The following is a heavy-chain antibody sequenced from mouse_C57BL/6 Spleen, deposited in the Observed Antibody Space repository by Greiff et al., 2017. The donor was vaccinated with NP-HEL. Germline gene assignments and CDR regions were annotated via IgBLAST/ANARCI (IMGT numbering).Heavy chain of an antibody. D-gene: IGHD1-1*01. CDR1: GYAFTNYL. V-gene: IGHV1-54*01. J-gene: IGHJ4*01. CDR2: INPGSGGT. CDR3: ARSFTTVVADYAMDY. Sequence: VQLQQSGAELVRPGTSVKVSCKASGYAFTNYLIEWVKQRPGQGLEWIGVINPGSGGTNYNEKFKGKATLTADKSSSTAYMQLSSLTSEDSAVYFCARSFTTVVADYAMDYWGQGTSVTVSS.